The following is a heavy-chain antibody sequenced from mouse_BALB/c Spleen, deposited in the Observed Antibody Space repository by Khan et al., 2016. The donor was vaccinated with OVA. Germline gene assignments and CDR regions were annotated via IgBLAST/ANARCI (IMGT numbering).Heavy chain of an antibody. Sequence: QVQLKQSGAELVRPGVSVKISCKVSGYTFTDYAMPWVRQSHAKTLEWIGVISTYYGDADYNQKFKGKATMTVDKSSSTAYMELARLTSEDSAIYYCARGGRFAYWGQGTLVTVSA. CDR1: GYTFTDYA. D-gene: IGHD3-3*01. J-gene: IGHJ3*01. CDR2: ISTYYGDA. V-gene: IGHV1S137*01. CDR3: ARGGRFAY.